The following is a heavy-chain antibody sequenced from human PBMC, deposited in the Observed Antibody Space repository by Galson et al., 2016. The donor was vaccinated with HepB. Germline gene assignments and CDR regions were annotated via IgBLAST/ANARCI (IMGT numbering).Heavy chain of an antibody. D-gene: IGHD2-2*01. CDR1: GDSVSSNSAA. V-gene: IGHV6-1*01. CDR2: TYYKSKWYN. J-gene: IGHJ4*02. Sequence: CAISGDSVSSNSAAWNWIRQSPSRGLEWLGRTYYKSKWYNDYAVSVKRRIIINTNTSKNQFSLQLNSVTPEDTAVYFCARDLSGMPDFWGQGTLVPVSS. CDR3: ARDLSGMPDF.